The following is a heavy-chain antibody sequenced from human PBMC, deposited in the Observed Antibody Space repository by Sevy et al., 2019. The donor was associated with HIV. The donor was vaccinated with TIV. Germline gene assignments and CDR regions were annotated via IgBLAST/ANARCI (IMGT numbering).Heavy chain of an antibody. CDR1: GFTFDDYA. CDR3: ANAKGVEMATIRGAFDI. D-gene: IGHD5-12*01. Sequence: GGSLRLSCAASGFTFDDYAMHWVRQAPGKGLEWVSGISWNSGSIGYADSVKGRFTISRDNAKNSLYLQMNSLRAEDTALYYCANAKGVEMATIRGAFDIWGQGTMVTVSS. V-gene: IGHV3-9*01. J-gene: IGHJ3*02. CDR2: ISWNSGSI.